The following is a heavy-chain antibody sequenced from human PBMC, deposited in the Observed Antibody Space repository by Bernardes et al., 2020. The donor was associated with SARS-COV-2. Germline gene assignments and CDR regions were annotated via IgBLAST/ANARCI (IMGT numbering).Heavy chain of an antibody. J-gene: IGHJ6*02. Sequence: GSLRLSCAASGITISSHWMHWVRQAPGQGLVWVSRINSDGSDTIYADSVRGRFTISSDRSKNTLYLQMNSLRVEDTGVYYCARKTGHDYGMDVWGQGTTVVVSS. CDR3: ARKTGHDYGMDV. CDR2: INSDGSDT. CDR1: GITISSHW. V-gene: IGHV3-74*01. D-gene: IGHD3-10*01.